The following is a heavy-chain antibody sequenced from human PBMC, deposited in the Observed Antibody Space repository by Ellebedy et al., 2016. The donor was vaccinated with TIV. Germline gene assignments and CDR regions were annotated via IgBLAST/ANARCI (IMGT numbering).Heavy chain of an antibody. V-gene: IGHV4-34*01. Sequence: SETLSLTXAVYGGSFSGYYWSWIRQPPGKGLEWIGEINHSGSTNYNPSLKSRVTISVDTSKNQFSLKLSSVTAADTAVYYCARGFTVYLSYWGQGTLVTVSS. D-gene: IGHD3-10*02. CDR1: GGSFSGYY. J-gene: IGHJ4*02. CDR2: INHSGST. CDR3: ARGFTVYLSY.